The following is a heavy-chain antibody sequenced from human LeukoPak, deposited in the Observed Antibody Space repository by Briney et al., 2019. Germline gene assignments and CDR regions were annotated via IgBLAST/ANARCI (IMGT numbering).Heavy chain of an antibody. D-gene: IGHD4-17*01. CDR3: ARDYGYGLQYFDY. J-gene: IGHJ4*02. CDR1: GGCISSYY. CDR2: IYYSGST. Sequence: SETLSLTCTVSGGCISSYYWSWIRQPPGKGLEGIGYIYYSGSTNDNPSLKSRVTMSVDTSKNQFALKLSSVTAADTAVYYCARDYGYGLQYFDYWGQGTPVTVSS. V-gene: IGHV4-59*01.